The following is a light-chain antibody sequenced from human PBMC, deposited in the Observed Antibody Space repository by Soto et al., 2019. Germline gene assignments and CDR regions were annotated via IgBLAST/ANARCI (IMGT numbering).Light chain of an antibody. V-gene: IGKV3D-20*02. CDR1: QSVSSSY. Sequence: ELVLTQSPGTLSLSPGARATLSCRARQSVSSSYLAWYQQKPGQAPRLLIXDASNSATATPPRFSGSGSATDFTLTISSLEPEEFAGYYCQQRSNWPPSITFGQGTRLEIK. CDR2: DAS. J-gene: IGKJ5*01. CDR3: QQRSNWPPSIT.